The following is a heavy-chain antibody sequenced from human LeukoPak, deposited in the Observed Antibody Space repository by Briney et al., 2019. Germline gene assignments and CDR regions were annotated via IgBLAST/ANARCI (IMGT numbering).Heavy chain of an antibody. D-gene: IGHD6-6*01. CDR1: GFTFRSYW. V-gene: IGHV3-7*01. CDR3: ARDKAQDSVYYGMDV. J-gene: IGHJ6*02. CDR2: INQDGSVK. Sequence: GGSLRLSCAASGFTFRSYWTNWVRQAPGKGLEWVANINQDGSVKQYVDSLKGRFTISRDNAKNSMYLQMNSLRAEDTAVYYCARDKAQDSVYYGMDVWGQGTTVTVSS.